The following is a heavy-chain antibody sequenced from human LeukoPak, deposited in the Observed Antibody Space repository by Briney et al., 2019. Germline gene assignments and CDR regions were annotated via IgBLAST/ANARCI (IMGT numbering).Heavy chain of an antibody. CDR2: TYYRSKWYN. J-gene: IGHJ4*02. V-gene: IGHV6-1*01. CDR3: ARETAVADDSYFDY. CDR1: GDSVSSNSAA. Sequence: PSQTLSLTCAISGDSVSSNSAAWNRIRQSPSRGLEWLGRTYYRSKWYNDYAVSVKSRITINPDTSKNQFSLQLNSVTPEDTAVYYCARETAVADDSYFDYWGQGTLVTVSS. D-gene: IGHD6-19*01.